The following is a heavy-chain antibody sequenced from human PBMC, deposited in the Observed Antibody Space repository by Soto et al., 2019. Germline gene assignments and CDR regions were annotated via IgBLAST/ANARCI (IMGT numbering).Heavy chain of an antibody. CDR3: ARVLGGSGSPVDY. Sequence: GGSLRLSCAASGFTFSSFAMSWVRQAPGKGLEWVSAIRGGGGGTYYADSVKGRFTISRDNSKNTQYLQMNSLRAEDTAVYYCARVLGGSGSPVDYWGQGTQVTVSS. D-gene: IGHD2-15*01. CDR1: GFTFSSFA. J-gene: IGHJ4*02. V-gene: IGHV3-23*01. CDR2: IRGGGGGT.